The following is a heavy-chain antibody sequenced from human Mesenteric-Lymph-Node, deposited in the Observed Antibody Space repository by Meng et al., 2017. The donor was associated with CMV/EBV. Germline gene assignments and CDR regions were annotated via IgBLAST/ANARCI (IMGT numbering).Heavy chain of an antibody. D-gene: IGHD6-6*01. Sequence: GESLKISCAASGFTFSTYEMNWVRQAPGKGLEWVSTISGSGGSTYSADSVKGRVTISRDNSKNTLYLQMNSLRAEDTAVYYCAKSYSSSSSGGGRVDYWGQGTLVTVSS. CDR1: GFTFSTYE. V-gene: IGHV3-23*01. CDR3: AKSYSSSSSGGGRVDY. CDR2: ISGSGGST. J-gene: IGHJ4*02.